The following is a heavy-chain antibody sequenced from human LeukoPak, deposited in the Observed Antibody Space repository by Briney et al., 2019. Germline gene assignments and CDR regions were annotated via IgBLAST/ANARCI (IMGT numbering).Heavy chain of an antibody. CDR2: IYYSGST. D-gene: IGHD4-23*01. V-gene: IGHV4-30-4*01. Sequence: SETLSLTCTVSGGSISSGDYYWSWIRQPPGKGLEWIGYIYYSGSTYYNPSLKSRVTISVDTSKNQFSLKLSSVTAADTAVYYCARALAFGGTGWYFDLWGRGTLVTVSS. CDR3: ARALAFGGTGWYFDL. J-gene: IGHJ2*01. CDR1: GGSISSGDYY.